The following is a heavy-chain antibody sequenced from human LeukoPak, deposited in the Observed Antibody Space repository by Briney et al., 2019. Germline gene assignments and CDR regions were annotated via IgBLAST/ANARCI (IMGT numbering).Heavy chain of an antibody. CDR2: ISTTSSYI. Sequence: EGSLRLSCVASGFTFSSYSMNWVRQAPGKGLEWVSSISTTSSYIYYADSVKGRFTISRDNAKNSLYLQMNSLRAEDTAVYYCASPLGDLADYWGQGTLVTVSS. J-gene: IGHJ4*02. V-gene: IGHV3-21*01. CDR3: ASPLGDLADY. CDR1: GFTFSSYS.